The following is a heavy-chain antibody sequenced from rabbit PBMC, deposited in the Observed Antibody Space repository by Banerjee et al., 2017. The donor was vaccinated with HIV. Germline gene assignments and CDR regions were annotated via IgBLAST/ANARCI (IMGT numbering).Heavy chain of an antibody. D-gene: IGHD8-1*01. CDR2: IHAGSSGNT. J-gene: IGHJ6*01. CDR3: ATGPSYYGHSKL. Sequence: QEQLVESGGGLVQPEGSLTLTCKASGFDFSSYGMCWVRQAPGKGPEWIACIHAGSSGNTYYASWAKGRFTMSKTSSTTVTLQMTSLTTADTATYFCATGPSYYGHSKLWGPGTLVTVS. V-gene: IGHV1S45*01. CDR1: GFDFSSYG.